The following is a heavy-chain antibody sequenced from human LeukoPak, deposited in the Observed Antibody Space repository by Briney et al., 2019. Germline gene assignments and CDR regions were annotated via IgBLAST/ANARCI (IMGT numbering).Heavy chain of an antibody. CDR1: GFTFSNYW. CDR3: EAGAGWLIDY. V-gene: IGHV3-7*01. D-gene: IGHD6-19*01. CDR2: IKKDGSEK. Sequence: PGGSLRLSCAASGFTFSNYWMNWVRQAPGKGLEWVAIIKKDGSEKIYVDSVRGRFTISRDNAKNKLYLQMNSLRAEDTAVYHCEAGAGWLIDYWGQGTLVTVSS. J-gene: IGHJ4*02.